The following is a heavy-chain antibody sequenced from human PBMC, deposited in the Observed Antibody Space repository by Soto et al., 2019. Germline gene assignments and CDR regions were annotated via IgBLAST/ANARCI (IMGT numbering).Heavy chain of an antibody. D-gene: IGHD6-13*01. CDR2: INPSGGST. V-gene: IGHV1-46*01. J-gene: IGHJ4*02. CDR3: ARALPRIATSREGEY. CDR1: GYTFTSYY. Sequence: ASVKVSCKASGYTFTSYYMHWMRQAPGQGLEWMGIINPSGGSTSYAQKFQGRVTMTGDTSTNTVYMELSSLRSEDTAIYYCARALPRIATSREGEYWGQGTLVTVSS.